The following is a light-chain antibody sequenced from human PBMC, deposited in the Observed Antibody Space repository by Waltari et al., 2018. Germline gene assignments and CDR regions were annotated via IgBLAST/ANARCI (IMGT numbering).Light chain of an antibody. CDR1: HSISTT. Sequence: EIVMTQSPATLSVSPGERATLSCRPSHSISTTLAWYQQKPGQAPRLLIYGASTRATDIPARFSGSGSGTEFTLTISSLQSEDFVVYYCQQYHNWPYTFGQGTKLEIK. V-gene: IGKV3-15*01. J-gene: IGKJ2*01. CDR2: GAS. CDR3: QQYHNWPYT.